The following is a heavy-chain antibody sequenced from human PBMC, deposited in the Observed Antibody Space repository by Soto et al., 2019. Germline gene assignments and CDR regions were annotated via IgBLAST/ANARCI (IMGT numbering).Heavy chain of an antibody. V-gene: IGHV3-30*03. CDR3: VGGQYYFDY. CDR1: GFPFSSYG. J-gene: IGHJ4*02. CDR2: ISYDGSNK. Sequence: QVQLVESGGGVVQPGRSLRLSCAASGFPFSSYGMHWVREALGKGLEWVAVISYDGSNKYYADSVKGRFTISRDNSASTLYLQMNSLRPEDTALYYCVGGQYYFDYRGQGTLVTVSP. D-gene: IGHD3-10*01.